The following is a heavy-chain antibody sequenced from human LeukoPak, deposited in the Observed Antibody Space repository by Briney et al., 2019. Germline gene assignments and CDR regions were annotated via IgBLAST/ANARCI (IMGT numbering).Heavy chain of an antibody. CDR1: GGSFSGYY. D-gene: IGHD3-10*01. CDR2: INHSGST. V-gene: IGHV4-34*01. CDR3: AREGYYGSGSYSYN. J-gene: IGHJ4*02. Sequence: PSETLSLTCTVSGGSFSGYYWRWIRQPPGKGLEWIGEINHSGSTNYNPSLKSRVTISVDTSKNQFSLKLSSVTAEDTAVYYCAREGYYGSGSYSYNWGQGTLVTVSS.